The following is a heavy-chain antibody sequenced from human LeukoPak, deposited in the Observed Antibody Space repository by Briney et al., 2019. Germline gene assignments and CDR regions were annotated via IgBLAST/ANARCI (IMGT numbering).Heavy chain of an antibody. CDR2: IYSSSSSI. CDR1: GFTFGPDR. CDR3: AREQSGSYSEAFDI. J-gene: IGHJ3*02. V-gene: IGHV3-21*01. Sequence: PGGALRLSRAASGFTFGPDRMNSVREAQGKGVEWVSSIYSSSSSIYYVNSVNGRFTISRDNAQNSLYLQMNSLRAEDTAVYYCAREQSGSYSEAFDIWGQGTMVTVSS. D-gene: IGHD1-26*01.